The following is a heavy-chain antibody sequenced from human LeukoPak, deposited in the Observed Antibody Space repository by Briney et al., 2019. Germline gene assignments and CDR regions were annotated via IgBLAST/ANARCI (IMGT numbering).Heavy chain of an antibody. V-gene: IGHV5-51*01. CDR3: ARHAVVVPAARGSKWGMDV. CDR2: VFPGGSDT. D-gene: IGHD2-2*01. Sequence: GASLKISCQGVGYSFTSCWFGWVRQMPGKGREWLGMVFPGGSDTRYSPSLQGQVTISADKSISTAYLQWSSLKASDTAMYYCARHAVVVPAARGSKWGMDVWGQGTTVTVSS. CDR1: GYSFTSCW. J-gene: IGHJ6*02.